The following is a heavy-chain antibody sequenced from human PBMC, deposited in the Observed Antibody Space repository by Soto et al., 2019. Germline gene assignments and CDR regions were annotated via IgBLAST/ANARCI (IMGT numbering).Heavy chain of an antibody. Sequence: QVQLVQSGAEVKRPGASVKVSCKASGYMFRSYGISWVRQAPGQGLEWMGWISAFNGNTNYPQNLQGRVTMTTDTSTSTAYMELRTLRSDDSAMYYCARDGGYGAGRYFDYWGQGTLVTVSS. CDR2: ISAFNGNT. J-gene: IGHJ4*02. D-gene: IGHD4-17*01. CDR3: ARDGGYGAGRYFDY. CDR1: GYMFRSYG. V-gene: IGHV1-18*01.